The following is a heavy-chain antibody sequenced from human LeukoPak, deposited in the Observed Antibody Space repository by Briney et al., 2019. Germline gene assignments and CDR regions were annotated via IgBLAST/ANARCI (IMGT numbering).Heavy chain of an antibody. CDR1: GFTVSSNY. CDR2: IYSGGST. D-gene: IGHD2-21*02. Sequence: GGSLRLSCAASGFTVSSNYMSWVRQAPGKGLEWVSVIYSGGSTYYADSVKGRFTISRDNSKNTLYLQMNSLRAEDTAVYYCARGNCGGDCYLIDYWGQGTLVTVSS. V-gene: IGHV3-53*01. J-gene: IGHJ4*02. CDR3: ARGNCGGDCYLIDY.